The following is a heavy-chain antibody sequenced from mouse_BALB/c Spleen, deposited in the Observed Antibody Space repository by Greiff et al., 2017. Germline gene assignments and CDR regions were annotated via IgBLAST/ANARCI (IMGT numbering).Heavy chain of an antibody. V-gene: IGHV1-82*01. J-gene: IGHJ3*01. Sequence: VKLMESGPELVKPGASVKISCKASGYAFSSSWMNWVKQRPGQGLEWIGRIYPGDGDTNYNGKFKGKATLTADKSSSTAYMQLSSLTSVDSAVYFCARDGYDSWFAYWGQGTLVTVSA. D-gene: IGHD2-2*01. CDR3: ARDGYDSWFAY. CDR1: GYAFSSSW. CDR2: IYPGDGDT.